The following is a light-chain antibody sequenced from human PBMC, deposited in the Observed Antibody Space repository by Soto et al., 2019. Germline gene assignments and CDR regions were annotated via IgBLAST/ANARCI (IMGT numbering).Light chain of an antibody. J-gene: IGKJ2*01. Sequence: DIVMTQSPLSLPVTPGEPASISCRSSQSLLHSNGYTYLDWYLQKPGQSPQLLIYLGSNRASGVPDRFSGSGSGTDFTLKISRGEAGDVGVYYRMHSLRTPTFGQGTKLEIK. V-gene: IGKV2-28*01. CDR2: LGS. CDR1: QSLLHSNGYTY. CDR3: MHSLRTPT.